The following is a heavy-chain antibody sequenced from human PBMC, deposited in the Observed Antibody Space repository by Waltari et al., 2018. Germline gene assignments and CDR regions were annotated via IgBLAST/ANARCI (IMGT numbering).Heavy chain of an antibody. Sequence: QVQLQESGPGLVKPSETLSLTCAVSGYSISSGYYWGWIRQPPGKGLEWIGSIYHSGSTYYNPSLKSRVTISVDTSKNQFSLKLSSVTAADTAVYYCARDRVGSGGTIDYWGQGTLVTVSS. CDR2: IYHSGST. J-gene: IGHJ4*02. V-gene: IGHV4-38-2*02. CDR1: GYSISSGYY. D-gene: IGHD2-15*01. CDR3: ARDRVGSGGTIDY.